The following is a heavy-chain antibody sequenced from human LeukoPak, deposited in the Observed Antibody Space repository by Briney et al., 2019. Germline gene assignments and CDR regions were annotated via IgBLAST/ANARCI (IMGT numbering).Heavy chain of an antibody. V-gene: IGHV1-2*02. CDR1: GGTFSSYT. Sequence: ASVKVSCKASGGTFSSYTISWVRQAPGQGLEWMGWINPNSGGTNYAQKFQGRVTMTRDTSISTAYMELSRLRSDDTAVYYCARIPSYYYDSSGYPYYFDYWGQGTLVTVSS. J-gene: IGHJ4*02. CDR3: ARIPSYYYDSSGYPYYFDY. D-gene: IGHD3-22*01. CDR2: INPNSGGT.